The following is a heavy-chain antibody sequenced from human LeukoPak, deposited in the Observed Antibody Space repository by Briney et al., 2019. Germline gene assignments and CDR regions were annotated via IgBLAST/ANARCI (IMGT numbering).Heavy chain of an antibody. Sequence: GGSLRLSCAASGFTFSSCWMHWVRQAPGKGLVWVSRINSDGSSTSYADSVKGRFTISRDNAKNTLYLQMNSLRAEDTAVYYCAKADLGGYDYGLGLGYYYYGMDVWGQGTTVTVSS. J-gene: IGHJ6*02. CDR1: GFTFSSCW. CDR3: AKADLGGYDYGLGLGYYYYGMDV. CDR2: INSDGSST. V-gene: IGHV3-74*01. D-gene: IGHD5-12*01.